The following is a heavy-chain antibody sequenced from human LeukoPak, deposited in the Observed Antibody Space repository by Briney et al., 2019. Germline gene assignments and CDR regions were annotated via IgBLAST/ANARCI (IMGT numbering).Heavy chain of an antibody. Sequence: SETLSLTCAVYGGSFSGYYWSWIRQPPGKGLEWIGEINHSGSTNYDPSLKSRVTISVDTSKNQFSLKLSSVTAADTAVYYCASIVVVPPQYFQHWGQGTLVTVSS. D-gene: IGHD2-2*01. J-gene: IGHJ1*01. V-gene: IGHV4-34*01. CDR3: ASIVVVPPQYFQH. CDR2: INHSGST. CDR1: GGSFSGYY.